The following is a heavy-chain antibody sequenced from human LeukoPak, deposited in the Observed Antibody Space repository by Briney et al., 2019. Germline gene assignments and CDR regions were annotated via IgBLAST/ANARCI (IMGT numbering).Heavy chain of an antibody. J-gene: IGHJ4*02. CDR2: IYYRGST. CDR3: ARAEQLEYYFDY. V-gene: IGHV4-30-4*08. Sequence: SETLSLTCTVSGGSISSGNYCWSWIRQPPGKGLEWIGYIYYRGSTYYNPSLKSRVTISVDTAKNQFSLNLRFVTAADTAVYYCARAEQLEYYFDYWGQGTLVTVSS. D-gene: IGHD6-13*01. CDR1: GGSISSGNYC.